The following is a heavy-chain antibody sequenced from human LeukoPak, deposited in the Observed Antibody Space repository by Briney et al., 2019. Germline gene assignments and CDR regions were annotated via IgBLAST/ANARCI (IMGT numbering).Heavy chain of an antibody. CDR2: ISYNGSNK. CDR1: AFTFSSYD. V-gene: IGHV3-30*18. J-gene: IGHJ4*02. CDR3: AKPYNYGVRGVHFDC. D-gene: IGHD4-17*01. Sequence: PGGSLRLSCTGSAFTFSSYDMHWVRQAPGKGLEWVAIISYNGSNKYYADSVKGRFTISRDNSKNTLYLEMNSLRAEDTAVYYCAKPYNYGVRGVHFDCWGQGILVTVSS.